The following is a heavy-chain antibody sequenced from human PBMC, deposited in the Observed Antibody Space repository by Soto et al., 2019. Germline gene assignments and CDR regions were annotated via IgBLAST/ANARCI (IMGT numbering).Heavy chain of an antibody. CDR2: ILVGGST. J-gene: IGHJ3*02. CDR3: AKATATSGGAFEI. Sequence: GGSLRLSCAVSGFICSSYDMSWVRQAPGKGLEWVSTILVGGSTHYEDSVKGRFTISRDTSKNTVYLQMNSLTAGDTAFYYCAKATATSGGAFEIYGQGTMVT. CDR1: GFICSSYD. D-gene: IGHD1-1*01. V-gene: IGHV3-23*01.